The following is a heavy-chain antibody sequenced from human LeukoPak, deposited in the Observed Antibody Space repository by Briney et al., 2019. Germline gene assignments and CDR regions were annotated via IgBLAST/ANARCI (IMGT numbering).Heavy chain of an antibody. V-gene: IGHV4-34*01. J-gene: IGHJ5*02. CDR2: INHSGST. Sequence: SETLSLTCAVYGGSFSGYYWSWIRQPPGKGLEWIGEINHSGSTNYNPSLKSRVTISVDTSKNQFSLKLRSVTAADTAVYYCARGETDYGDYVGFDPWGQGTLVTVSS. CDR3: ARGETDYGDYVGFDP. D-gene: IGHD4-17*01. CDR1: GGSFSGYY.